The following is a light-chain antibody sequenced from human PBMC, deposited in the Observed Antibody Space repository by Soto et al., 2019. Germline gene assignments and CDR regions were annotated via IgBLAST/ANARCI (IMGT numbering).Light chain of an antibody. CDR2: DVS. J-gene: IGLJ1*01. CDR1: SSDVGGYNY. Sequence: QSALTQPASVSGSPGQSITISCTGTSSDVGGYNYVSWYQHHPGKAPKLMMYDVSDRPSGVSNRFSGSKSGNTASLTISVLQADDEGDYYFSSYTSSTSQVFGTGTKVTVL. V-gene: IGLV2-14*03. CDR3: SSYTSSTSQV.